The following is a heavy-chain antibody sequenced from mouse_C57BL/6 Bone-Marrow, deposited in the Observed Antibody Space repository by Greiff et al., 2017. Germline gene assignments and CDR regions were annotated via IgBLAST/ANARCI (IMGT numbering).Heavy chain of an antibody. CDR2: IDPENGDT. V-gene: IGHV14-4*01. J-gene: IGHJ3*01. CDR1: GFNIKDDY. D-gene: IGHD1-1*01. Sequence: VQLQQSGAELVRPGASVKLSCTASGFNIKDDYMHWVKQRPEQGLEWIGWIDPENGDTEYASKFQGKATITADTSSNTAYLQLSSLTSEDTAVYYCTMDYYGSSYEAYWGQGTLGTVSA. CDR3: TMDYYGSSYEAY.